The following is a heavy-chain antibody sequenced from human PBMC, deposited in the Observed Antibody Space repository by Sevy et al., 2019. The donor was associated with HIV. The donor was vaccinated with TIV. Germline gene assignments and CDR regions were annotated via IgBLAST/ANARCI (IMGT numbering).Heavy chain of an antibody. J-gene: IGHJ6*02. CDR1: GFTFSDYY. CDR2: ISSSSSYT. CDR3: ARVVRNQAAPNYGMDV. Sequence: GGSLRLSCAASGFTFSDYYMSWIRQAPGKGLEWVSYISSSSSYTNYADSVKGRFTISRDNAKNSLYLQMNSLRAEDTAVYYCARVVRNQAAPNYGMDVWGQGTTVTVSS. V-gene: IGHV3-11*06. D-gene: IGHD2-15*01.